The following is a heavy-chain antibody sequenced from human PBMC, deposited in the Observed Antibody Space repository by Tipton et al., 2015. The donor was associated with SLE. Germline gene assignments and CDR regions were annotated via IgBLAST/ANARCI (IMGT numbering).Heavy chain of an antibody. D-gene: IGHD3-10*01. J-gene: IGHJ4*02. CDR2: IYHTGSS. CDR1: GGSIETGSYY. V-gene: IGHV4-39*07. CDR3: ARGDRGIDY. Sequence: TLSLTCTVSGGSIETGSYYWAWIRQPAGKGLEWIGDIYHTGSSDYNPSLKSRVSMSVDTSNNQFSLKIKSVTAADTAVYYCARGDRGIDYWGQGTLVTVSS.